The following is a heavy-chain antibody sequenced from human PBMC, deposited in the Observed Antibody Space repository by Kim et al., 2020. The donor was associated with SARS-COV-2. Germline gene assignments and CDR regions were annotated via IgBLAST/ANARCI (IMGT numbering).Heavy chain of an antibody. CDR1: GYTFTGYY. V-gene: IGHV1-2*06. CDR3: ARDVDTAITKDY. D-gene: IGHD5-18*01. Sequence: ASVKVSCKASGYTFTGYYMHWVRQAPGQGLEWMGRINPNSGGTNYAQKFQGRVTMTRDTSISTAYMELSRLRSDDTAVYYCARDVDTAITKDYWGQGTLVTVSS. CDR2: INPNSGGT. J-gene: IGHJ4*02.